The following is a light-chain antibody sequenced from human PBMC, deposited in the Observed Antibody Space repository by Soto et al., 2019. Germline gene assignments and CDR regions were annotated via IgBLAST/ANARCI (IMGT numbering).Light chain of an antibody. V-gene: IGKV3-20*01. CDR1: QSVPKNY. CDR3: HQYASDPQT. Sequence: EIVLTQSPGTLSLSPGERATLSCRASQSVPKNYLAWYQQEPGQAPRLLIHGASIRATDIPDRFSAGGSGTDFTLTISRLEPEDFAVYYCHQYASDPQTFGQGTKVEIK. J-gene: IGKJ1*01. CDR2: GAS.